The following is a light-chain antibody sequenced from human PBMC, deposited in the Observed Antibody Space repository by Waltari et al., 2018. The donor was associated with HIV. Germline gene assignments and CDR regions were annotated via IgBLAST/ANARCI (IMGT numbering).Light chain of an antibody. Sequence: QSVLTQPPSASGTPGQRVTISCSGSSSNIGRSYIYWNQQLPGTAPKLLIYGSNQRPSGVPDRFSGSKSGTSASLAISGLRSEDEADYYCAAWDDSLSGRVFGGGTKLTVL. CDR3: AAWDDSLSGRV. CDR1: SSNIGRSY. V-gene: IGLV1-47*01. CDR2: GSN. J-gene: IGLJ3*02.